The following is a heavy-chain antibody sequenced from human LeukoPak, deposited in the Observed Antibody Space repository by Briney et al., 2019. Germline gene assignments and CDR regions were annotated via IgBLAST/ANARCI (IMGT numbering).Heavy chain of an antibody. Sequence: LGGSLRLSCAATGFTFSSYEMNWVRRAPGEGLGWVSYISSSGSTIYYADSVKGRFTISGDNAKNSLNLQMNSLRAEDTAVYYCARDCRADILTGYGPGAFDIWGQGTMVTVSS. CDR2: ISSSGSTI. CDR1: GFTFSSYE. CDR3: ARDCRADILTGYGPGAFDI. D-gene: IGHD3-9*01. J-gene: IGHJ3*02. V-gene: IGHV3-48*03.